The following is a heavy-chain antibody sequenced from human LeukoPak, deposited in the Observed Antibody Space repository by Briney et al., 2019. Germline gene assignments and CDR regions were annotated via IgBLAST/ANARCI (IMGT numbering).Heavy chain of an antibody. CDR1: GGSISSGSYY. Sequence: SETLSLTCTVSGGSISSGSYYWSWIRQPAGKGLEWIGYIYYSGSTNYNPSLKSRVTISVDTSKNQFSLKLSSVTAADTAVYYCARASVESGGAFDIWGQGTMVTVSS. J-gene: IGHJ3*02. V-gene: IGHV4-61*10. CDR3: ARASVESGGAFDI. D-gene: IGHD2-15*01. CDR2: IYYSGST.